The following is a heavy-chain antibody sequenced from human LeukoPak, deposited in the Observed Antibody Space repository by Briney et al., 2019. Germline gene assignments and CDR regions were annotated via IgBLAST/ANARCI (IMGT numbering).Heavy chain of an antibody. J-gene: IGHJ5*02. V-gene: IGHV4-59*01. CDR1: GGSISSYY. CDR2: IYYSGST. D-gene: IGHD6-25*01. CDR3: ARGYSSANWFDP. Sequence: PSETLSLTCTVSGGSISSYYWSWIRQPPGKGLDWIGYIYYSGSTNYNPSLKSRVTISVDTSKNQFSLKLSSVTAADTAVYYCARGYSSANWFDPWGQGTLVTVSS.